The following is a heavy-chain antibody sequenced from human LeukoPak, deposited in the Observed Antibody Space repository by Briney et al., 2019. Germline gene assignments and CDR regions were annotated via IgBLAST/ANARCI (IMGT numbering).Heavy chain of an antibody. Sequence: GASVKVSCKASGYTFTSYDINWVRQAPGQGLEWMGWINPNSGGTNYAQKFQGRVTMARDTSISTAYMELSRLRSDDTAVYYCARALEVAARGWFDPWGQGTLVTVSS. CDR2: INPNSGGT. CDR3: ARALEVAARGWFDP. J-gene: IGHJ5*02. CDR1: GYTFTSYD. V-gene: IGHV1-2*02. D-gene: IGHD6-6*01.